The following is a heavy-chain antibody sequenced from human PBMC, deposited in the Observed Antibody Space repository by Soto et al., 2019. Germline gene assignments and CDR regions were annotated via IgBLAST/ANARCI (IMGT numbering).Heavy chain of an antibody. CDR2: IYPSDSDT. CDR1: GYSFTNYW. V-gene: IGHV5-51*01. J-gene: IGHJ5*02. D-gene: IGHD4-17*01. CDR3: ARHGFYGDYSSNYFDP. Sequence: EVQLVQSGAEVRKPGESLKISCQGSGYSFTNYWIAWVRQMPGKGLEYMGIIYPSDSDTRYSPSFQGQVTISADKSTNTAYLQWSSLKASDTAIYYCARHGFYGDYSSNYFDPWGQGTLVTVSS.